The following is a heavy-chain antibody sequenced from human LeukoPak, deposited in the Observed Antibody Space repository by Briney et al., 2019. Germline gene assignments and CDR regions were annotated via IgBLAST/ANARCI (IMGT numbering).Heavy chain of an antibody. J-gene: IGHJ4*02. V-gene: IGHV1-8*03. CDR2: MNPNSGNT. CDR1: GYTFTSYD. CDR3: ARDRGASSGYSDY. Sequence: ASVKVSCKASGYTFTSYDINWVRQATGQGLEWMGWMNPNSGNTGYAQKFQGRVTITADKSTSTAYMELSSLRSEDTAVYYCARDRGASSGYSDYWGQGTLVTVSS. D-gene: IGHD3-22*01.